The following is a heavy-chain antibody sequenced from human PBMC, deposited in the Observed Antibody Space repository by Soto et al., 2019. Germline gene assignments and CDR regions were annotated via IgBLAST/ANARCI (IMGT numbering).Heavy chain of an antibody. V-gene: IGHV1-18*01. CDR1: GYTFTSYG. J-gene: IGHJ4*02. CDR3: ARWGHYDILTGYYKDFDY. D-gene: IGHD3-9*01. Sequence: ASVKVSCKTSGYTFTSYGISWVRQAPGQGLEWMGWISAYDGNTKYPQNHQGRVTMTTDISTSTAYMELRSLRSDDTAVYFFARWGHYDILTGYYKDFDYWGQGTLVTVSS. CDR2: ISAYDGNT.